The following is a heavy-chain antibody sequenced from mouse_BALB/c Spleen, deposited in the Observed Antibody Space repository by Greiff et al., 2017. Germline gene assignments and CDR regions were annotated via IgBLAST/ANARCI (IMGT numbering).Heavy chain of an antibody. Sequence: VQVVESGPGLVAPSQSLSITCTVSGFSLTSYGVHWVRQPPGKGLEWLGVIWAGGSTNYNSALMSRLSISKDNSKSQVFLKMNSLQTDDTAMYYCASYYYGSSWFAYWGQGTLVTVSA. J-gene: IGHJ3*01. V-gene: IGHV2-9*02. CDR2: IWAGGST. CDR1: GFSLTSYG. CDR3: ASYYYGSSWFAY. D-gene: IGHD1-1*01.